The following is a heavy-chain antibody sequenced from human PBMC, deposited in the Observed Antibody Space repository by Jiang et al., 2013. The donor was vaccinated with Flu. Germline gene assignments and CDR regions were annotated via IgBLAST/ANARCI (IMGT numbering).Heavy chain of an antibody. V-gene: IGHV1-69*04. CDR3: ARENFPPFCAGDCYSFDY. Sequence: QSGAEVKKPGSSVRVSCKTSGSSFSNYAISWVRQAPGQGLEWLGRMIPILATANYAQKFQGRVTIIADKSTATAYMELSSLTSDDTAVYYCARENFPPFCAGDCYSFDYWGQGTLVTVSA. J-gene: IGHJ4*02. CDR2: MIPILATA. D-gene: IGHD2-21*02. CDR1: GSSFSNYA.